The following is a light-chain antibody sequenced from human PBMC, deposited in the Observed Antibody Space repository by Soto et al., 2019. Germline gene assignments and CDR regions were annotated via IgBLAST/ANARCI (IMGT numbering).Light chain of an antibody. Sequence: QSALTQPASVSGSPGQSITFSCTGTSSDVGAYNYVTWYQQHPGKAPKLMIYDVSNRPSGVSYRFSGSRSGNTASLTISGLQAEDEADYYCSSYTGSSSVLFGGGTKLTVL. CDR1: SSDVGAYNY. V-gene: IGLV2-14*01. J-gene: IGLJ2*01. CDR2: DVS. CDR3: SSYTGSSSVL.